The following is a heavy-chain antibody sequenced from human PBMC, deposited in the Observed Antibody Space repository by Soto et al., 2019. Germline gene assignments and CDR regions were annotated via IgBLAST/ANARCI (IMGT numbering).Heavy chain of an antibody. CDR1: GFTFRSYW. V-gene: IGHV3-7*01. CDR2: ITQDGNGD. Sequence: RSLRLSCAASGFTFRSYWLNWVRHAPGKGLEWVAKITQDGNGDNRLDSVKGRFTISRDNAKNSFFLQMNSLTVDDTTPYHCARSGDGQHDFLEYWGQGALVTV. D-gene: IGHD3-3*01. CDR3: ARSGDGQHDFLEY. J-gene: IGHJ4*02.